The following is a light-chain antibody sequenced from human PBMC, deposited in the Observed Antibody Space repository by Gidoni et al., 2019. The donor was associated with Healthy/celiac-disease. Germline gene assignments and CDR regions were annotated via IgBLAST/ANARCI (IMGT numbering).Light chain of an antibody. CDR1: SSDVGSYNL. V-gene: IGLV2-23*01. J-gene: IGLJ2*01. CDR3: CSYAGSSTLE. CDR2: EGS. Sequence: QSALTQPASVSGSPGQSITISCTGTSSDVGSYNLLSWYQQHPGKAPKLMIYEGSKRPSGVSNRFSGSKSGNTASLTISGLQAEDEADYYCCSYAGSSTLEFGGGTKLTVL.